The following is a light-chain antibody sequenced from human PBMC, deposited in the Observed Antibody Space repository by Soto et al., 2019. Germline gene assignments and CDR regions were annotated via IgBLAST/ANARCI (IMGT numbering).Light chain of an antibody. CDR2: RAS. CDR3: RHYNSYSEA. V-gene: IGKV1-5*03. J-gene: IGKJ1*01. Sequence: DIQMTQSPSSLSASVGDRVTITCRASQSISTWLAWFQQKPGSAPKLLIYRASTLKSGVQSRFSGSGSGTEFTLTISSLQPDDFATYYCRHYNSYSEAFGQGTKVDI. CDR1: QSISTW.